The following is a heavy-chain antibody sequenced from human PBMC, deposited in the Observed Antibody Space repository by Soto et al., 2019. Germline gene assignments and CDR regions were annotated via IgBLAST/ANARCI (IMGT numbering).Heavy chain of an antibody. CDR3: ARHPYSRGWYASDY. V-gene: IGHV5-51*01. Sequence: WESLKISCKGSGYSFTSYWIGWVRQMAGKGLEWMGIIYPGDSDTRYSPSFQGQVTISADKSISTAYLQWSSLKASDTAMYYCARHPYSRGWYASDYWGQGTLVTVSS. CDR1: GYSFTSYW. D-gene: IGHD6-19*01. J-gene: IGHJ4*02. CDR2: IYPGDSDT.